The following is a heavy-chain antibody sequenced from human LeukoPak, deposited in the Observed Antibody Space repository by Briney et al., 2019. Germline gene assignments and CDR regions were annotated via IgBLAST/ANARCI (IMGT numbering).Heavy chain of an antibody. CDR1: GGSFSGYY. J-gene: IGHJ3*02. V-gene: IGHV4-34*01. CDR2: INHSGST. D-gene: IGHD6-19*01. Sequence: PSETLSLTCAVYGGSFSGYYWSWIRQPPGKGLEWIGEINHSGSTNYNPSLKSRVTISVDTSKNQFSLKLSSVTAADTAVYYRANKWLVSDAFDIWGQGTMVTVSS. CDR3: ANKWLVSDAFDI.